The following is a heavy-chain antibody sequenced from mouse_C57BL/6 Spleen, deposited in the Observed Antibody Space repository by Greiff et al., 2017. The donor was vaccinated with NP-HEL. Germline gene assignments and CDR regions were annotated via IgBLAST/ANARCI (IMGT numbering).Heavy chain of an antibody. D-gene: IGHD1-1*01. CDR2: IDPSDSET. CDR1: GYTFTSYW. CDR3: ARQSSYEYFDV. Sequence: QVQLQQPGAELVRPGSSVKLSCKASGYTFTSYWMHWVKQRPIQGLEWIGNIDPSDSETHYNQKFKDKATLTVDKSSSTAYMQLSSLTSEDSAVYYCARQSSYEYFDVWGTGTTVTVSS. J-gene: IGHJ1*03. V-gene: IGHV1-52*01.